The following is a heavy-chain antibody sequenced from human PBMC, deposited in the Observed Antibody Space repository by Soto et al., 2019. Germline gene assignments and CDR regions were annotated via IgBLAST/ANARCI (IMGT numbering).Heavy chain of an antibody. CDR1: GGSFSGYY. Sequence: PSETLSLTCAVYGGSFSGYYWTWIRQPPGKGLEWNGEINHSGSTNYNPSLKSRVTISVDTSKNQFSLKLSSVTAADTAVYYCARHVVKYTVTTQPPYFDYWGQGTLVTVSS. J-gene: IGHJ4*02. D-gene: IGHD4-17*01. V-gene: IGHV4-34*01. CDR3: ARHVVKYTVTTQPPYFDY. CDR2: INHSGST.